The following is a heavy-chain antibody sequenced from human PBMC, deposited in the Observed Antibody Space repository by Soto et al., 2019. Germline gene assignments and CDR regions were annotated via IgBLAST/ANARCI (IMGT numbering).Heavy chain of an antibody. V-gene: IGHV4-39*01. J-gene: IGHJ4*02. D-gene: IGHD3-10*01. CDR1: GGSISSSSYY. CDR2: IYYSGST. CDR3: ARHNFYGSGIEYPYYFDY. Sequence: QLQLQESGPGLVKPSETLSLTCTVSGGSISSSSYYWGWIRQPPGKGLEWIGSIYYSGSTYYNPSLKSRVTISVDTSKNQFSLKLSSVTAADTAVYYCARHNFYGSGIEYPYYFDYWGQGTLVTVSS.